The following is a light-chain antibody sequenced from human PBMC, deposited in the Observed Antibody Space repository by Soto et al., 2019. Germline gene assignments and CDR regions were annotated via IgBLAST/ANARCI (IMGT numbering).Light chain of an antibody. J-gene: IGLJ2*01. CDR3: SSFDRSKDPCVV. CDR2: EVY. V-gene: IGLV2-8*01. Sequence: QSVLTQPPSASGSPGQSVTISCTGTSTDIGGYNYVSWYQQQPGKAPTLLIYEVYKQPSGVPDRFSGSKSGNTASLTVSGLQGDDEAEYYCSSFDRSKDPCVVFGGGTKLTVL. CDR1: STDIGGYNY.